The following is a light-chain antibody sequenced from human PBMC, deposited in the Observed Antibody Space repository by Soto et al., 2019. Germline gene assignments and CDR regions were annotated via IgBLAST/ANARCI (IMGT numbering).Light chain of an antibody. CDR3: QAWGTGIVV. CDR1: SGHSSYT. CDR2: LKSDGSH. J-gene: IGLJ2*01. V-gene: IGLV4-69*01. Sequence: QPVLTQSPSASASLGASVKLTCTLSSGHSSYTIAWHQQRPEKGPRYLMRLKSDGSHSKGDGIPDRFSGSSSGAERYLTISSLQSEDEADYYCQAWGTGIVVFGGGTQLTVL.